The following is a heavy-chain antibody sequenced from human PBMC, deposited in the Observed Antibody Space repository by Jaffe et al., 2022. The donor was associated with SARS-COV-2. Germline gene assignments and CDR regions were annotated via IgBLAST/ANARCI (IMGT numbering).Heavy chain of an antibody. CDR1: GGSISSSSYY. CDR2: IYYSGST. D-gene: IGHD3-22*01. J-gene: IGHJ4*02. CDR3: ARLLTPYDSSGPRLRDY. V-gene: IGHV4-39*01. Sequence: QLQLQESGPGLVKPSETLSLTCTVSGGSISSSSYYWGWIRQPPGKGLEWIGSIYYSGSTYYNPSLKSRVTISVDTSKNQFSLKLSSVTAADTAVYYCARLLTPYDSSGPRLRDYWGQGTLVTVSS.